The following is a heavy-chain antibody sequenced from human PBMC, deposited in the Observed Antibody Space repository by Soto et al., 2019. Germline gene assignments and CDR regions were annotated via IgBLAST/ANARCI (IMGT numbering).Heavy chain of an antibody. J-gene: IGHJ4*02. CDR3: VREEFEAGRAHFGC. Sequence: QVQVVESGGGVVQPGGSLRLSCAASGFTFSTSAMHWVRQAPGKGLEWMAAISYGGNSEYYADSVKGRFTVSRDISESTLYLQMNSLRTADTAVYYCVREEFEAGRAHFGCWGQATLVSVSS. CDR2: ISYGGNSE. CDR1: GFTFSTSA. V-gene: IGHV3-30-3*01. D-gene: IGHD6-19*01.